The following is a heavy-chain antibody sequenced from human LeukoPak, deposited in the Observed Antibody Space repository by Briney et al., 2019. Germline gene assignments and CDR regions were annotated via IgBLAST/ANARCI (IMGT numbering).Heavy chain of an antibody. CDR1: GGSISSYY. J-gene: IGHJ4*02. V-gene: IGHV4-59*01. CDR2: IYYSGST. D-gene: IGHD2-21*02. Sequence: SETLSLTCTVSGGSISSYYWSWIRQPPGKGLEGIGDIYYSGSTNYNPSLKSRVTISVDTSKNQFSLKLSSVTAADTAVYYCARVGGDWGLNLFIDYWGQGTLVTVSS. CDR3: ARVGGDWGLNLFIDY.